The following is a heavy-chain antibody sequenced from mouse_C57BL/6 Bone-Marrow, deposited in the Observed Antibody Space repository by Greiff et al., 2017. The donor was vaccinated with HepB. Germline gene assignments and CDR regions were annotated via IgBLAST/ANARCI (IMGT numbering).Heavy chain of an antibody. Sequence: VQLQQSGPELVKPGASVKISCKASGYAFSSSWMTWVKQRPGKGLEWIGRIYPGDGDTNYNGKFKGKATLTADKSSSTAYMQLSRLTSEDSAVYFWARPLPWFAYWGQGTLVTVSA. CDR3: ARPLPWFAY. CDR2: IYPGDGDT. CDR1: GYAFSSSW. J-gene: IGHJ3*01. V-gene: IGHV1-82*01.